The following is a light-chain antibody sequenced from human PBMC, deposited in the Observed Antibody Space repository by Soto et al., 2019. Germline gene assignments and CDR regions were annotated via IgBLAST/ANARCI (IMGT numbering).Light chain of an antibody. CDR1: QSVTTSY. CDR3: HQYGDSPQT. Sequence: EIVLTQSPGTLSLSPGERATLSCRTSQSVTTSYLAWYQQKPGQAPRLLIYGTSIRATGVPDRFSGSGSAPDFTLTISRLEPEDVAVYYCHQYGDSPQTFGQGTKVEI. J-gene: IGKJ1*01. V-gene: IGKV3-20*01. CDR2: GTS.